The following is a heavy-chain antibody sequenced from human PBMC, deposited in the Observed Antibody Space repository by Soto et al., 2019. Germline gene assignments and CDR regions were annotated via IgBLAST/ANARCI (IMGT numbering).Heavy chain of an antibody. D-gene: IGHD6-19*01. CDR2: ISSSSSTI. V-gene: IGHV3-48*01. CDR3: ASDGSGWSNYFDY. J-gene: IGHJ4*02. Sequence: PRGSLRLSCAASGFTFSSYSMNWVRQAPGKGLEWVSYISSSSSTIYYADSVKGRFTISRDNAKNSLYLQMNSLRAEDTAVYYCASDGSGWSNYFDYWGQGTLVTVSS. CDR1: GFTFSSYS.